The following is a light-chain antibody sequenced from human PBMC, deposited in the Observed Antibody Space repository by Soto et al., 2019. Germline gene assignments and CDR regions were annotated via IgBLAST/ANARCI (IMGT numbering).Light chain of an antibody. CDR3: SSYTSSNTLYV. Sequence: QSALTQPASVSGSPGQSITISCTGTSSDVGGYNYVSWYQQYPGKAPKLMIYDVSNRPSGVSNRFSGSKSGNTASLTISGLQAEDEADYYCSSYTSSNTLYVFGTGTKLTVL. J-gene: IGLJ1*01. V-gene: IGLV2-14*01. CDR2: DVS. CDR1: SSDVGGYNY.